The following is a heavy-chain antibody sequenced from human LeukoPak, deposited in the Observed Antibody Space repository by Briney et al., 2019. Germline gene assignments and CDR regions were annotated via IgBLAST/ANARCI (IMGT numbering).Heavy chain of an antibody. Sequence: SETLSLTCTVSGGSISSYYWSSIRQPPGEGLEWIGYIYYSGSTNYNPSLKSRVTISVDTSKNQFSLKLSSVTAADTAVYYCAREKSGSYSVNWFDPWGQGTLVTVSS. J-gene: IGHJ5*02. D-gene: IGHD1-26*01. V-gene: IGHV4-59*01. CDR1: GGSISSYY. CDR3: AREKSGSYSVNWFDP. CDR2: IYYSGST.